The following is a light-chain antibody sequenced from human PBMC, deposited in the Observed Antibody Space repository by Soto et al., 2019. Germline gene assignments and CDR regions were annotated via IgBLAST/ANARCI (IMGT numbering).Light chain of an antibody. CDR2: DVS. CDR1: SSDVGAYNY. J-gene: IGLJ1*01. V-gene: IGLV2-11*01. CDR3: CSYAGSYNDV. Sequence: QSVLTQPRSVSGSPGQSVTISCTGTSSDVGAYNYVSWYQQHPGKAPKVMIYDVSKRPSGVPDRFSGSKSGTTASLTISGLQADDEADYYCCSYAGSYNDVFGSGTKVTVL.